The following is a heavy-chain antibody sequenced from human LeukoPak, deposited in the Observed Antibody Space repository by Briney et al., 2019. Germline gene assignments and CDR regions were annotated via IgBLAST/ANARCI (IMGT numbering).Heavy chain of an antibody. CDR1: GFTFSSYE. J-gene: IGHJ4*02. CDR3: AREVRSSFDY. V-gene: IGHV3-48*03. CDR2: ISSSGSTI. Sequence: GGSLRLSCAASGFTFSSYEMNWVRQAPGKGLEWVSYISSSGSTIYYADSVKGRFTISRDNSKNTLYVQMNSLRAEDTAVYYCAREVRSSFDYWGQGTLVTVSS.